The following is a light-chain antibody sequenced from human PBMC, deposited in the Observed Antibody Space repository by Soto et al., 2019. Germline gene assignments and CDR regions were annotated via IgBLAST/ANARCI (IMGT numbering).Light chain of an antibody. CDR2: GAS. V-gene: IGKV3-15*01. CDR1: QSFNSN. CDR3: QHYNNWPLP. Sequence: EVVINMYPAALSVSTRERATLSCRASQSFNSNLAWYQQKPGQAPRLLVYGASTRATGIPARFSGSGSGTEFTLTISSLQSEDFAVYYCQHYNNWPLPFGPGT. J-gene: IGKJ3*01.